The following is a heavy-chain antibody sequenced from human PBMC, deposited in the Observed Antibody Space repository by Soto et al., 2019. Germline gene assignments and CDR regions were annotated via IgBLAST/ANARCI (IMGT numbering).Heavy chain of an antibody. CDR3: ARGLSVTLFDN. Sequence: QVQLQESGPGLVKPSQTLSLTCTVSGGSISTGGYYWTWIRQHPGKGLEWIGYIYYSGSTYYNPSLKGRVTISVDTSKNQFSLKLSSVTAEDTAVYYCARGLSVTLFDNWGQGTLVTVSS. CDR2: IYYSGST. J-gene: IGHJ4*02. V-gene: IGHV4-31*03. CDR1: GGSISTGGYY. D-gene: IGHD4-17*01.